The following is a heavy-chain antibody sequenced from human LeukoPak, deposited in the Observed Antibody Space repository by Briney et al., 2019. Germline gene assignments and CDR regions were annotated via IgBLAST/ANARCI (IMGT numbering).Heavy chain of an antibody. Sequence: SETLSLTCTVSGYSISSGYYWGWIRQPPGKGLEWIGSIYHSGSTYYNPSLKSRVTISVDTSKNQFSLKLSSATAADTAVYYCARDLSPWLVDYWGQGTLVTVSS. D-gene: IGHD6-19*01. CDR2: IYHSGST. CDR1: GYSISSGYY. J-gene: IGHJ4*02. V-gene: IGHV4-38-2*02. CDR3: ARDLSPWLVDY.